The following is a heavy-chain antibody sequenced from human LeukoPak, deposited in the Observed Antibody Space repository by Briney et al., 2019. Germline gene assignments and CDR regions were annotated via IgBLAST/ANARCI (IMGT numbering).Heavy chain of an antibody. D-gene: IGHD3-16*01. CDR3: ARGRARGSDY. V-gene: IGHV3-11*05. CDR2: ISNSGSYT. Sequence: PGGSLRLSCAASGFTFSDYYMSWIRQAPGKGLEWVSYISNSGSYTNYADSVKGRFTISRDNAKSSLYLQMNTVRADDSAVYYCARGRARGSDYWGQGTLVTVSS. CDR1: GFTFSDYY. J-gene: IGHJ4*02.